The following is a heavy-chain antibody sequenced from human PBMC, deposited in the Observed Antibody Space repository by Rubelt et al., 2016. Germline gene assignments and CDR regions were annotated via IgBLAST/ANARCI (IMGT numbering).Heavy chain of an antibody. CDR2: INHSGST. V-gene: IGHV4-34*01. D-gene: IGHD1-26*01. J-gene: IGHJ2*01. Sequence: QVQLQQWGAGLLKPSETLSLTCAVYGGSFSGYYWSWIRQPPGKGLEWIGEINHSGSTNYNPSLKSRVTMSVDTSKNHFSLKLSSGTAADTAVYYCARRRRYSGSSYWYFDLWGRGTLVTVSS. CDR1: GGSFSGYY. CDR3: ARRRRYSGSSYWYFDL.